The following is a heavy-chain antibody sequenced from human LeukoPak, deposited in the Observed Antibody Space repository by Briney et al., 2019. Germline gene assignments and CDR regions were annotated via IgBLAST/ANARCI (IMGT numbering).Heavy chain of an antibody. J-gene: IGHJ3*02. Sequence: GGSLRLSCVGSGFTFNNAWMSWVRQAPGKGLEWVGRIKSKTDGGTADYAAPVKGRFTISRDESKNTLYLQINSLRTEDTAVYYCTTRTWADGFDIWGQGTMLTVSS. CDR3: TTRTWADGFDI. V-gene: IGHV3-15*01. D-gene: IGHD2-2*01. CDR1: GFTFNNAW. CDR2: IKSKTDGGTA.